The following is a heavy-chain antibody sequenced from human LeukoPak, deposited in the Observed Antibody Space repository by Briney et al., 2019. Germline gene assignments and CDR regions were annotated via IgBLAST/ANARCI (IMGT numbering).Heavy chain of an antibody. CDR3: AKDRSSSWAFDY. CDR1: GFTFSSNG. Sequence: RRSLRLSRAASGFTFSSNGMHWVRQAPGKGLEWVAVISYDGSKKYYADSVKGRFTVSRDDSKNTLYLQMNSLRAEDTAVYYCAKDRSSSWAFDYWGQGTLVTVSS. V-gene: IGHV3-30*18. CDR2: ISYDGSKK. D-gene: IGHD6-13*01. J-gene: IGHJ4*02.